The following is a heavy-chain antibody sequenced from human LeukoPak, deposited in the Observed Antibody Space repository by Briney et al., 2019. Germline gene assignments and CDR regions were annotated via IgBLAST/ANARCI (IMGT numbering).Heavy chain of an antibody. V-gene: IGHV3-74*01. J-gene: IGHJ4*02. CDR1: GFTFSTYW. Sequence: GGSLRLSCAASGFTFSTYWMHWVCQAPGKGLVWVSRFNSDGRSTYYADSVKGRFTISRDNAKNTLYLQMNSLRAEDTAVYYCARDATRGGDNDYWGQGTRVIVSS. CDR3: ARDATRGGDNDY. CDR2: FNSDGRST. D-gene: IGHD2-21*02.